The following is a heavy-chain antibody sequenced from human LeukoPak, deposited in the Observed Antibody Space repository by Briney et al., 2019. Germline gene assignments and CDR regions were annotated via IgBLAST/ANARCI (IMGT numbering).Heavy chain of an antibody. V-gene: IGHV3-20*04. CDR2: INWNGGST. CDR3: ARGNSGWSLSPHFGYYFDY. J-gene: IGHJ4*02. CDR1: GFTFDDYG. D-gene: IGHD6-19*01. Sequence: PGGSLRLSCAASGFTFDDYGMRWVRQAPGKGLEWVSGINWNGGSTGYADSVKGRFTISRDNAKNSLYLQMNSLRAEDTALYYCARGNSGWSLSPHFGYYFDYWGQGTLVTVSS.